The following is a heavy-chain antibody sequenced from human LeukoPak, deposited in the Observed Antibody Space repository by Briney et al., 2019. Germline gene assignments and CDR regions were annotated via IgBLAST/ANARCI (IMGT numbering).Heavy chain of an antibody. CDR1: GFPFSSYA. CDR2: ISDSGGST. CDR3: VRGYPFGPYGMDV. Sequence: GSLRLSCSASGFPFSSYAMHWVRQAPGKGLEYVSAISDSGGSTYYADSVKGRFTISRDNSKNTLYLQMSSLRAEDTAVYFCVRGYPFGPYGMDVWGQGTTVTVSS. V-gene: IGHV3-64D*09. J-gene: IGHJ6*02. D-gene: IGHD5-18*01.